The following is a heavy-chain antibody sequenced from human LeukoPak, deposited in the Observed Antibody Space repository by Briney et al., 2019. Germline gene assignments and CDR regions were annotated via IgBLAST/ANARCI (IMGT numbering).Heavy chain of an antibody. J-gene: IGHJ6*03. CDR2: TYYRYKWYN. Sequence: SQTLSLTCAISGDSVSSNSAAWNWIRQSPSRDLEWLGRTYYRYKWYNDYAVAVKSRITINPDTSKNQFSLQLNSVTPEDTAVYYCAREGDCSSTSCYLLYYYYYMDVWGKGTTVTVSS. CDR1: GDSVSSNSAA. D-gene: IGHD2-2*01. CDR3: AREGDCSSTSCYLLYYYYYMDV. V-gene: IGHV6-1*01.